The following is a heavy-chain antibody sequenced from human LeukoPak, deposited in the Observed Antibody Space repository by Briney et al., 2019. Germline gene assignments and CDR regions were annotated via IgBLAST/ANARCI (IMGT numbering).Heavy chain of an antibody. D-gene: IGHD3-3*02. CDR2: IYYTGIT. Sequence: SETLSLTCTVSGGSISNYFWNWIRQTPGKGLEWIGYIYYTGITNYNPSLKSRVTMSVDTSKNQFSLSLTSVTAADTAVYYCARGRNDIGQGSFFLWGQGTLVSVSS. J-gene: IGHJ4*02. CDR1: GGSISNYF. V-gene: IGHV4-59*01. CDR3: ARGRNDIGQGSFFL.